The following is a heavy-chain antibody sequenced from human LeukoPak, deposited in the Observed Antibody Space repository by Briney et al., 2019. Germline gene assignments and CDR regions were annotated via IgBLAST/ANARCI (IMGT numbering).Heavy chain of an antibody. CDR1: GRFTSGYY. J-gene: IGHJ3*01. D-gene: IGHD3-10*01. CDR3: ARILGYGSGSS. CDR2: INHSGST. Sequence: SELLSLTYAVDGRFTSGYYWRWLRQPPGKVLEWIGEINHSGSTNYNPSLKSRVTISVDTSKNHFSLKLSSVTAADTAVYYCARILGYGSGSSWGQRTMVTVSS. V-gene: IGHV4-34*01.